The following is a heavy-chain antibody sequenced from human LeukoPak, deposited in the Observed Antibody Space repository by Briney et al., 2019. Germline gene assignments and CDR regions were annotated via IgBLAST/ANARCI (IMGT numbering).Heavy chain of an antibody. V-gene: IGHV3-9*01. CDR3: AKPGDSSGTEAFDI. CDR2: ISWNSGSI. CDR1: GFTFDDYA. J-gene: IGHJ3*02. D-gene: IGHD3-22*01. Sequence: GRSLRLSCAASGFTFDDYAMHWVRQAPGKGLEWVSGISWNSGSIGYADSVKGRFTISRDNAKNSLYLQMNSLRAEDTALYYCAKPGDSSGTEAFDIWGQGTMVTVSS.